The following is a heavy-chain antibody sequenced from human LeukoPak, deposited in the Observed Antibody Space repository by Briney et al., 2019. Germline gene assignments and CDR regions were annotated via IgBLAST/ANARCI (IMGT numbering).Heavy chain of an antibody. J-gene: IGHJ4*02. CDR2: IKQDGSEK. D-gene: IGHD3-10*01. CDR3: ARGPYSSGSYNDY. V-gene: IGHV3-7*01. Sequence: GGSLRLSCAASGFTFSSYWMSWVRQAPGKGLEWVANIKQDGSEKYYVDSVKGRFTISRDNAENSLYLQLNSLRAEDTAIYYCARGPYSSGSYNDYWGQGTLVTVSS. CDR1: GFTFSSYW.